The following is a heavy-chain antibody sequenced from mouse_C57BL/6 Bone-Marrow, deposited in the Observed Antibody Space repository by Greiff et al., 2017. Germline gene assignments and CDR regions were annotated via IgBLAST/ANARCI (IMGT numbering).Heavy chain of an antibody. CDR2: ISNLAYSI. J-gene: IGHJ1*03. Sequence: EVKLMESGGGLVQPGGSLKLSCAASGFTFSDYGMAWVRQAPRKGPEWVAFISNLAYSIYYADTVTGRFTISRENAKNTLYLEMSSLRSEDTAMYYCGRQGITTVVATRYFDVWGTGTTVTVSS. CDR1: GFTFSDYG. D-gene: IGHD1-1*01. V-gene: IGHV5-15*01. CDR3: GRQGITTVVATRYFDV.